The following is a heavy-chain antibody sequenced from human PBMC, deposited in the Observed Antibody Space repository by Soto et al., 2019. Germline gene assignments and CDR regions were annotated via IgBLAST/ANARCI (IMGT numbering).Heavy chain of an antibody. Sequence: QVQLVQSGAEVKKPGASVKVSCKASRYTFIAYHMHWVRQAPGQGLEWMGWINPNSGGTNYAQKFQCRVTMTRDTSISTAYMELSGLSSDDTAVYYCARGQGSGWYEDLDYWGQGTLVTVSS. J-gene: IGHJ4*02. V-gene: IGHV1-2*02. CDR3: ARGQGSGWYEDLDY. D-gene: IGHD6-19*01. CDR1: RYTFIAYH. CDR2: INPNSGGT.